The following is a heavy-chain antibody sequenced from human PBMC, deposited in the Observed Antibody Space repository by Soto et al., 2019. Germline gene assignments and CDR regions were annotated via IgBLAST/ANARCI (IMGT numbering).Heavy chain of an antibody. CDR1: GVSISNYY. CDR3: ASEGTAMKLHY. Sequence: SETLSLTCTVSGVSISNYYWTWIRQPAGKGLEWIGHIFPSGSTNYNPSLRGRVTMSVDTSKNLFSLKLSSVTAADTALYYCASEGTAMKLHYWGQGTLVTVSS. J-gene: IGHJ4*02. D-gene: IGHD5-18*01. CDR2: IFPSGST. V-gene: IGHV4-4*07.